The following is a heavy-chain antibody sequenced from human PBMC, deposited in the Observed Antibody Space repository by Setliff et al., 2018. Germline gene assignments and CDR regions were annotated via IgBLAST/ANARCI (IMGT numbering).Heavy chain of an antibody. D-gene: IGHD2-8*01. V-gene: IGHV1-18*01. Sequence: GASVKVSCKASGNSFSSFSITWVRQAPGQGLEWMGWVSTYNGDTKYAQNFRGRVTMTTDMSTSTVYMELRTLRSDDTAVYYCLRLVRYCTKIACQATSGDEVWGLGTLVTVSS. CDR1: GNSFSSFS. J-gene: IGHJ4*02. CDR2: VSTYNGDT. CDR3: LRLVRYCTKIACQATSGDEV.